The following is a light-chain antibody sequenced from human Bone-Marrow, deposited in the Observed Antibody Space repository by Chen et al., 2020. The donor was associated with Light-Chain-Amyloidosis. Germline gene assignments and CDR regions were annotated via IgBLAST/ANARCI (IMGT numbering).Light chain of an antibody. V-gene: IGKV1-39*01. Sequence: DIQMTQSPSSLSASVGDRVTITCRASQTISTFLNWYQQKPGKAPNLLIYAASSLQSGVPSRFSGSGAGTDCTLTISSLQPEDFATYYCQQSHSTPRNFGGGTKVEIK. CDR1: QTISTF. CDR2: AAS. CDR3: QQSHSTPRN. J-gene: IGKJ4*01.